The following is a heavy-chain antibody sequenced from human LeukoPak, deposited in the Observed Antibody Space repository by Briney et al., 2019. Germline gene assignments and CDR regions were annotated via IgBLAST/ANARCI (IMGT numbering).Heavy chain of an antibody. CDR3: ARDHQRDRGYSGYGDYYMDV. CDR2: INPNSGGT. V-gene: IGHV1-2*02. Sequence: ASVKVSCKASGYTFTSYAMNWVRQAPGQGLEWMGWINPNSGGTNYAQKFQGRVTMTRDTSISTAYMELSRLRSDDTAVYYCARDHQRDRGYSGYGDYYMDVWGKGTTVTVSS. D-gene: IGHD5-12*01. J-gene: IGHJ6*03. CDR1: GYTFTSYA.